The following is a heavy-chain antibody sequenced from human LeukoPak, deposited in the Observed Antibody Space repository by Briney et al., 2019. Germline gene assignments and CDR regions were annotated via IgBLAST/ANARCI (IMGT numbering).Heavy chain of an antibody. D-gene: IGHD4-23*01. CDR3: AGSYDYGGKRLDY. CDR2: ISSSSSYI. J-gene: IGHJ4*02. Sequence: GGSLRLSCAASGFTFSDFGMHWVRQAPGKGLEWVSSISSSSSYIYYADSVKGRFTISRDNAKNSLYLQMNSLRAEDTAVYYCAGSYDYGGKRLDYWGQGTLVTVSS. V-gene: IGHV3-21*01. CDR1: GFTFSDFG.